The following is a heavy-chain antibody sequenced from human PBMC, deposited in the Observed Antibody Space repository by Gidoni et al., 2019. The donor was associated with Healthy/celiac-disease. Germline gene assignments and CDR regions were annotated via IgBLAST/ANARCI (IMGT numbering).Heavy chain of an antibody. CDR2: ISYDGSNK. CDR1: GFPFSSYG. CDR3: AKDRKWERLNSPFDY. D-gene: IGHD1-26*01. J-gene: IGHJ4*02. Sequence: QVQLVESGGGVVQPGRSLRLSCSASGFPFSSYGMHWVRQAPGKGLEWVAVISYDGSNKYYADSVKGRFTISRDNSKNTLYLQMNSLRAEDTAVYYCAKDRKWERLNSPFDYWGQGTLVTVSS. V-gene: IGHV3-30*18.